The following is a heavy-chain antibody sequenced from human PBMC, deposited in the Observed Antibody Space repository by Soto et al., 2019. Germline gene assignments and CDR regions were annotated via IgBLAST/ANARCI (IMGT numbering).Heavy chain of an antibody. CDR2: INHSGST. D-gene: IGHD3-10*01. Sequence: TSQTLSLTCAVYGGSFSGYYWSWIRQPPGKGLEWIGEINHSGSTNYNPSLKSRVTISVDTSKNQFSLKLSSVTAADTAVYYCARRIYYGSGSYYKTANWFDPWGQGNLVTVS. J-gene: IGHJ5*02. V-gene: IGHV4-34*01. CDR3: ARRIYYGSGSYYKTANWFDP. CDR1: GGSFSGYY.